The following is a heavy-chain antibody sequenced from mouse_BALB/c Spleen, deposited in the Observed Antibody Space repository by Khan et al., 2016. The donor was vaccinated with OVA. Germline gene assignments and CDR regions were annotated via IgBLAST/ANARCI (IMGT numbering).Heavy chain of an antibody. J-gene: IGHJ2*01. CDR1: GYSITSDYA. D-gene: IGHD3-2*02. Sequence: QLEELGPGLVKPSQSLSLTCTVTGYSITSDYAWNWIRQFPGNKLEWMGSITKMVNTKYNPSLKSRISITRDTSKNQFFLQLNFVTIEDTATYYCARIQGGDFDYWGQGTTLTVSS. V-gene: IGHV3-2*02. CDR3: ARIQGGDFDY. CDR2: ITKMVNT.